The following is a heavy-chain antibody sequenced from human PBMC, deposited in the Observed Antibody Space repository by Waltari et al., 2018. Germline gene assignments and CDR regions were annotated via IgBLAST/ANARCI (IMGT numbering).Heavy chain of an antibody. Sequence: QVQLQQWGAGLLKPSETLSLTCAVYGGSFSGSYWSWIRQPPGKGLEWIGEINHSGSTNYNPSLKSRVTISVDTSKNQFSLKLSSVTAADTAVYYCARVFEVDGAMPSDYWGQGTLVTVSS. CDR2: INHSGST. J-gene: IGHJ4*02. D-gene: IGHD5-18*01. CDR3: ARVFEVDGAMPSDY. CDR1: GGSFSGSY. V-gene: IGHV4-34*01.